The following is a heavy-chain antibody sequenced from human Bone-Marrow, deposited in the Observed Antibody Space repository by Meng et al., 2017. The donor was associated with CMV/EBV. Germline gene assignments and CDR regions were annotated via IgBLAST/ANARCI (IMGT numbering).Heavy chain of an antibody. J-gene: IGHJ4*02. V-gene: IGHV3-64*02. CDR3: ARAQQYYYDSSGHPYYFDY. Sequence: GGSLRLSCAASGFTFSSYAMHWVRQAPGKGLEYVSAISSNGGSTYYADSVKGRFTISRDNSKNTLYLQMGSLRAEDMAVYYCARAQQYYYDSSGHPYYFDYWGQGTLVTVSS. CDR1: GFTFSSYA. CDR2: ISSNGGST. D-gene: IGHD3-22*01.